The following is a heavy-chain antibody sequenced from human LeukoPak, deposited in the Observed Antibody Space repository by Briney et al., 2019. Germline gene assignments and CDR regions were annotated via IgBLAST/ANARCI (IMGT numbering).Heavy chain of an antibody. Sequence: GGSLRLSCAVSGFTFSSYAMSWVRQAPGKGLGWVATISGSGGTTYYADSVKGRFTISRDNSKNTLYLQMNSLSAEDTAVYYCAKEAQWDLRDYYFDYWGQGTLVTVS. J-gene: IGHJ4*02. D-gene: IGHD1-26*01. CDR3: AKEAQWDLRDYYFDY. CDR1: GFTFSSYA. CDR2: ISGSGGTT. V-gene: IGHV3-23*01.